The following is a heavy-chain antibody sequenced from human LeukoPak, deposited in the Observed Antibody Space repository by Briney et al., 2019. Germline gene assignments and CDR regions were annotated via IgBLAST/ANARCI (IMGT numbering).Heavy chain of an antibody. J-gene: IGHJ5*02. CDR1: GFTFSSYA. CDR3: AKVFGSGSNNWFDP. CDR2: ISGSGSST. V-gene: IGHV3-23*01. Sequence: GGSLRLSCAASGFTFSSYAMHWVRQAPGKGLEWASVISGSGSSTYHADSVKGRFTISRDNSKNTLYLQINSLRAEDTAVYYCAKVFGSGSNNWFDPWGQGTLVTVSS. D-gene: IGHD3-10*01.